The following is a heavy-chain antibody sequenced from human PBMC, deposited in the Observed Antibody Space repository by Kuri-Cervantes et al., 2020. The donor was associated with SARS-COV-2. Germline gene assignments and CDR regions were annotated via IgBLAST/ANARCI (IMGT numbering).Heavy chain of an antibody. V-gene: IGHV3-23*03. D-gene: IGHD2-2*01. CDR1: GFTFSSYA. CDR2: IYSGGSST. CDR3: ARTLGEDIVVVPAATFDY. J-gene: IGHJ4*02. Sequence: GESLKISCAASGFTFSSYAMSWVRQAPGKGLEWVSVIYSGGSSTYYADSVKGRFTISRDNSKNTLYLQMNSPRAEDTAVYYCARTLGEDIVVVPAATFDYWGQGTLVTVSS.